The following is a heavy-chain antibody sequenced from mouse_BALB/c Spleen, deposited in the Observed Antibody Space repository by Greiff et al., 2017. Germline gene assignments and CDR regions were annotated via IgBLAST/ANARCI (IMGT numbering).Heavy chain of an antibody. J-gene: IGHJ2*01. CDR1: GFTFSSYT. V-gene: IGHV5-6-4*01. CDR3: TRDRATVVDYFDY. Sequence: EVKLMESGGGLVKPGGSLKLSCAASGFTFSSYTMSWVRQTPEKRLEWVATISSGGSYTYYPDSVKGRFTISRDNAKNTLYLQMSSLKSEDTAMYYCTRDRATVVDYFDYWGQGTTLTVSS. CDR2: ISSGGSYT. D-gene: IGHD1-1*01.